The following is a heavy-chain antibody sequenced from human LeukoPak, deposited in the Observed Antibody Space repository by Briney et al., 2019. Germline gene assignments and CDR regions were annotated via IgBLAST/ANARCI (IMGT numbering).Heavy chain of an antibody. CDR3: ARFLGFGELLGGFDP. V-gene: IGHV1-18*01. J-gene: IGHJ5*02. CDR2: ISAYNGNT. D-gene: IGHD3-10*01. CDR1: GYTFTSYG. Sequence: ASVKVSCKASGYTFTSYGISWVRQAPGQGLEWMGWISAYNGNTNYAQKLQGRVTMTTNTSTSTAYMELRSLRSDDTAVYYCARFLGFGELLGGFDPWGQGTLVTVSS.